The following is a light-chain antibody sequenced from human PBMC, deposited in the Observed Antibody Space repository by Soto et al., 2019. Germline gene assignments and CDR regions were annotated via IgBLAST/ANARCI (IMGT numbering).Light chain of an antibody. V-gene: IGKV1-33*01. CDR1: QYITND. Sequence: DIQMTHAPSSLSSSVGDRVTITYQASQYITNDLNWYQQKPGKAPKILIYEAYNLETGVPSRFSGSGSGTDFTFAISSLLHEDIATYFCQQYDNVPLTFGGGNTVAIK. CDR2: EAY. CDR3: QQYDNVPLT. J-gene: IGKJ4*01.